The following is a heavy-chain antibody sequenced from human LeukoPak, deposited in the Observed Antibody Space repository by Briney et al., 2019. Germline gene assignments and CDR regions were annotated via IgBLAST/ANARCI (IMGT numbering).Heavy chain of an antibody. J-gene: IGHJ4*02. Sequence: PSGTLSLTCTVSGGSISSYYRRWIRQPPGKGLEWIGYISYDGSTAYYPYLKKRVSILVDNTENQTSLEHTSMIPADTAMLYCCRDALQQFGRHFFDFWGQGALV. CDR1: GGSISSYY. CDR2: ISYDGST. V-gene: IGHV4-59*01. D-gene: IGHD3-9*01. CDR3: CRDALQQFGRHFFDF.